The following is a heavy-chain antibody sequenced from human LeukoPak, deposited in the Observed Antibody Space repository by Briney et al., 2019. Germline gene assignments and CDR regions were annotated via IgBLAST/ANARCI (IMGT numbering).Heavy chain of an antibody. J-gene: IGHJ4*02. V-gene: IGHV4-39*01. CDR3: AKIAVAGTIDY. CDR2: IYYSGST. Sequence: SETLSLTCTVSGGSISSSSYYWGWIRQPPGKGLEWIVSIYYSGSTYYNPSLKSRVTISVDTSKNPFSLKLSSVTAADTAVYYCAKIAVAGTIDYWGQGTLVTVSS. D-gene: IGHD6-19*01. CDR1: GGSISSSSYY.